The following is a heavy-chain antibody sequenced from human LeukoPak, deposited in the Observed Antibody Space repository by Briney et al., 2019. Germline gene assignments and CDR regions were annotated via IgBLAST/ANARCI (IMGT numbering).Heavy chain of an antibody. CDR2: IYYSGST. CDR3: ARKTYYYDSSGYYFDY. Sequence: SETLSLTCTVSGGSISSSSYYWGWVRQPPGKGLEWIGSIYYSGSTYYNPSLKSRVTISVNTSKNQFSLKLSSVTAADTAVYYCARKTYYYDSSGYYFDYWGQGTLVTVSS. J-gene: IGHJ4*02. V-gene: IGHV4-39*07. D-gene: IGHD3-22*01. CDR1: GGSISSSSYY.